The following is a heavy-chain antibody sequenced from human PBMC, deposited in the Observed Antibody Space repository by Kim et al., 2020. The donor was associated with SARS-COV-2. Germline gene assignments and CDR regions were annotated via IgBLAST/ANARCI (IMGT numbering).Heavy chain of an antibody. Sequence: GGSLRLSCAASGLTLRSYWMHWVRQAPGMGLVWVSRINSDGTSTSYGDSVKGRFTISRDNAKNSLYLQMDSLRVEDTAIYYCAREVQQGGWYSRCLTDWGQGTLVTVSS. V-gene: IGHV3-74*01. CDR1: GLTLRSYW. D-gene: IGHD2-15*01. CDR3: AREVQQGGWYSRCLTD. J-gene: IGHJ4*02. CDR2: INSDGTST.